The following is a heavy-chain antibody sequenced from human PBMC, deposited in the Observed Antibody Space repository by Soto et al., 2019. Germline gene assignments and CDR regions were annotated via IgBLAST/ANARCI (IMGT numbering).Heavy chain of an antibody. CDR2: IYSGGST. J-gene: IGHJ4*02. V-gene: IGHV3-66*01. D-gene: IGHD3-10*01. CDR3: ARCDGSATYCFFFAY. Sequence: GGSLRLSCAASGFTVSNRYMSWVRQAPGKGLEWVSAIYSGGSTYYADSVKGRFTISRDNSRNTLYLQMNSLRAEDTAVYFCARCDGSATYCFFFAYWGQGT. CDR1: GFTVSNRY.